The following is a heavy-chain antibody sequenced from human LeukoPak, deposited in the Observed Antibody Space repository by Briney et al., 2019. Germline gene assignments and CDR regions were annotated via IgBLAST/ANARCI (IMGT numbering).Heavy chain of an antibody. CDR2: IYYSGST. CDR3: ARADWYGPGREFDC. V-gene: IGHV4-59*08. CDR1: GGSISSYY. J-gene: IGHJ4*02. Sequence: SETLSLTCTVSGGSISSYYWSWIRQPPGKGLEWIGYIYYSGSTNYNPSLKSRVTISVDTSKNQFSLKLSSVTAADTAVYYCARADWYGPGREFDCWGQGTLVTVSS. D-gene: IGHD3/OR15-3a*01.